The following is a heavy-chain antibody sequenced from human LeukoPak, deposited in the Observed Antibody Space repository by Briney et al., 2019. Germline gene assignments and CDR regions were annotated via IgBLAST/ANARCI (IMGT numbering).Heavy chain of an antibody. D-gene: IGHD3-22*01. J-gene: IGHJ3*02. Sequence: SETLSLTCAVYGGSFSGYYWSWIRQPAGKGLEWIGRIYTSGSTNYNPSLKSRVTMSVDTSKNQFSLKLSSVTAADTAVYYCARDVTMIRGGVIAFDIWGQGTMVTVSS. V-gene: IGHV4-4*07. CDR2: IYTSGST. CDR1: GGSFSGYY. CDR3: ARDVTMIRGGVIAFDI.